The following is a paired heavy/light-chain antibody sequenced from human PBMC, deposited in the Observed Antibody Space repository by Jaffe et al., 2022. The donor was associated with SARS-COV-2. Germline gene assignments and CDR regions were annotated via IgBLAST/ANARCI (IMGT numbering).Heavy chain of an antibody. D-gene: IGHD2-2*02. Sequence: EVQLVESGGGLVQPGGSLRLSCAASGFTFRSNAMHWVRQAPGEGLVWVSRIQSDGSSTSYADSVKGRFTISRDNAKNTLFLQMNTLRADDTAVYFCVRDGAATIPLDYWGLGTLVIVSS. CDR2: IQSDGSST. CDR1: GFTFRSNA. V-gene: IGHV3-74*01. J-gene: IGHJ4*02. CDR3: VRDGAATIPLDY.
Light chain of an antibody. CDR1: QSVSRNY. J-gene: IGKJ1*01. Sequence: EIVLTQSPGTLSLSPGERATLSCRASQSVSRNYLAWYQQKPGQAPRLLIYDASSRATDIPDRFSGSGSGTDFTLTISRLEPEDFAVYYCHHYGSSTWTFGQGTNVEIK. V-gene: IGKV3-20*01. CDR2: DAS. CDR3: HHYGSSTWT.